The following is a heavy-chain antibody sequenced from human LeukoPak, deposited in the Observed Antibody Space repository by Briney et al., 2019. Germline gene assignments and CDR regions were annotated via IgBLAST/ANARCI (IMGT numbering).Heavy chain of an antibody. CDR3: ARAEDQYYDILTGYYYFDY. CDR2: IYYSGST. J-gene: IGHJ4*02. Sequence: SETLSLTCTVSGGSISSSSYYWGWIRQPPGKGLEWIGSIYYSGSTYYNPSLKSRVTISVDTSKNQFSLKLSSVTAADTAVYYCARAEDQYYDILTGYYYFDYWGQGTLVTVSS. D-gene: IGHD3-9*01. CDR1: GGSISSSSYY. V-gene: IGHV4-39*07.